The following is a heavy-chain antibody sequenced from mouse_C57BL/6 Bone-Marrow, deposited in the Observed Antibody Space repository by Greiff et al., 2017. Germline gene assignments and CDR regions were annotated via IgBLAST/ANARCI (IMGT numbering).Heavy chain of an antibody. D-gene: IGHD2-5*01. Sequence: QVQLQQSGPGLVQPSQSLSITCTVSGFSLTSYGVHWVRQPPGKGLEWLGVIWSGGSTDYNAAFISRLSISKDNSKSQVFFKMNSLQADDTAIYYCATPYYSNYRWYFDVWGTGTTVTVSS. J-gene: IGHJ1*03. CDR2: IWSGGST. CDR1: GFSLTSYG. CDR3: ATPYYSNYRWYFDV. V-gene: IGHV2-4*01.